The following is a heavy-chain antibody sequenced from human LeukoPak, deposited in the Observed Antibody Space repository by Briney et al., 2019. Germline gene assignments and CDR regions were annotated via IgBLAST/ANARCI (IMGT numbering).Heavy chain of an antibody. CDR3: ARGLRSVDTAMVTGDY. CDR2: IKQDGSEK. CDR1: GFTFRNYW. Sequence: SGGSLRLSCAASGFTFRNYWMSWVRQAPGKGLEWVANIKQDGSEKYYVDSVKGRFTISRDNAKNSLYLQMNSLRAEDTAVYYCARGLRSVDTAMVTGDYWGQGTLVTVSS. V-gene: IGHV3-7*01. D-gene: IGHD5-18*01. J-gene: IGHJ4*02.